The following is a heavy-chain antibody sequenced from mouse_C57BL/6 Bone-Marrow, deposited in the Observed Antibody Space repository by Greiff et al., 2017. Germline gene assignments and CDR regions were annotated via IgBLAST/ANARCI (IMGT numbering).Heavy chain of an antibody. J-gene: IGHJ2*01. V-gene: IGHV1-26*01. CDR2: INPNNGGT. D-gene: IGHD1-1*01. CDR3: ARRALRGDY. Sequence: EVQLQQSGPELVKPGASVKISCKASGYTFTDYYMNWVKQSHGKSLEWIGDINPNNGGTSYNQKFKGKATLTVDKSSSTAYMELRSLTSEDSAVYDCARRALRGDYWGQGTTLTVSS. CDR1: GYTFTDYY.